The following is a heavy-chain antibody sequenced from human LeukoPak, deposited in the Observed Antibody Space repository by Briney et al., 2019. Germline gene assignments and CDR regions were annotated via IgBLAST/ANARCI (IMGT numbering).Heavy chain of an antibody. J-gene: IGHJ4*02. CDR3: AKSGYYLEGDVGHLDY. CDR2: ISSSGSPI. D-gene: IGHD3-22*01. Sequence: GGSLRLSCAASGFTFSSCEMNWVRQAPGKGLEWVSYISSSGSPIYYADSVKGRFTISRDNSKNTLYLQMNSLRAEDTAVYYCAKSGYYLEGDVGHLDYWGQGTLVTVSS. CDR1: GFTFSSCE. V-gene: IGHV3-48*03.